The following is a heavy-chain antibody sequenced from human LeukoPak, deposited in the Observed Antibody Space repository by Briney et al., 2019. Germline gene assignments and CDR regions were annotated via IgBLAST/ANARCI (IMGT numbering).Heavy chain of an antibody. CDR3: AREGDQDAFDI. CDR2: IYHSGST. Sequence: SQTLSLTCTVSGGSISSGGYYWSWIRQPPGKGLEWIGYIYHSGSTYYNPSLKSRVTISVDRSKNQFSLKLSSVTAADTAVYYCAREGDQDAFDIWGQGTMVTVSS. J-gene: IGHJ3*02. V-gene: IGHV4-30-2*01. D-gene: IGHD3-16*01. CDR1: GGSISSGGYY.